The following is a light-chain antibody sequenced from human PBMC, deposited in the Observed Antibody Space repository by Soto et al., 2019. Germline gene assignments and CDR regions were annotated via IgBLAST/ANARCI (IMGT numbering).Light chain of an antibody. J-gene: IGKJ1*01. CDR2: KAS. CDR3: QQYDSYST. CDR1: QSISSW. V-gene: IGKV1-5*03. Sequence: IHLTHSPSTLSASVLYRVTITFRASQSISSWLAWYQQKPGKAPSVLIYKASSLESGVPSRFSGSGFGTEFTLTISSLQPDDSATYYCQQYDSYSTFGQGTKVDIK.